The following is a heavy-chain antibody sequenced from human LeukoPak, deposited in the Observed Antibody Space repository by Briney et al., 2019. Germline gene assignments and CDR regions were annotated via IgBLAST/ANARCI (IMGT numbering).Heavy chain of an antibody. Sequence: ASVKVSCKASGGAFSSYAISWVRQAPGQGLEWMGWINPNSGGINYAQKFQGRVTMTRDTSISTAYMELSRLRADDTAVYYCARGSFSADAPLVLDYFHHWGQGTLVTDSS. CDR2: INPNSGGI. J-gene: IGHJ1*01. CDR3: ARGSFSADAPLVLDYFHH. V-gene: IGHV1-2*02. CDR1: GGAFSSYA. D-gene: IGHD5-18*01.